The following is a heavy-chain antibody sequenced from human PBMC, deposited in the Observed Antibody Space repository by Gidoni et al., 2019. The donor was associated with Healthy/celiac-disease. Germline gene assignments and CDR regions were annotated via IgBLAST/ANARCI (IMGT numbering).Heavy chain of an antibody. Sequence: EVQLVESVGGLVQPGGSLRLSCAASGFTFSSYSMNWVRQAPGKGLEWVSYISSSSSTIYYADSVKGRFTSSRDNAKNSLYLQMNSLRDEDTAVYYCAVDSSGYYVDAFDIWGQGTMVTVSS. V-gene: IGHV3-48*02. D-gene: IGHD3-22*01. CDR3: AVDSSGYYVDAFDI. CDR2: ISSSSSTI. J-gene: IGHJ3*02. CDR1: GFTFSSYS.